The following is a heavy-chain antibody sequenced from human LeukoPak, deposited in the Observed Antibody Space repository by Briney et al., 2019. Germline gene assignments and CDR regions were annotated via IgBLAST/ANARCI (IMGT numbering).Heavy chain of an antibody. V-gene: IGHV1-2*06. J-gene: IGHJ6*03. Sequence: ASVKVSCKASGYTFTGYYMHWVRQAPGQGLEWMGRINPNSGGTNYAQKFQGRVTMTRDTSISTAYMELSRLRSDDTAVYYCARAGSGSYPYYYYMYVWGKGTTVTVSS. D-gene: IGHD1-26*01. CDR2: INPNSGGT. CDR1: GYTFTGYY. CDR3: ARAGSGSYPYYYYMYV.